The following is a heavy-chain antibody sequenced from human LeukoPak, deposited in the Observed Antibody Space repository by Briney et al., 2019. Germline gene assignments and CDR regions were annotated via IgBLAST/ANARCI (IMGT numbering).Heavy chain of an antibody. CDR3: ASRGSFGYYYGMDV. Sequence: ASVKVSCKASGYTFTSYAMHWVRQAPGQRLEWMGWINASNGNTKYSQKFQGRVTITRDTSASTAYMELSSLRSEDTAVYYCASRGSFGYYYGMDVWGQGTTVTVSS. CDR1: GYTFTSYA. CDR2: INASNGNT. V-gene: IGHV1-3*01. D-gene: IGHD3-10*01. J-gene: IGHJ6*02.